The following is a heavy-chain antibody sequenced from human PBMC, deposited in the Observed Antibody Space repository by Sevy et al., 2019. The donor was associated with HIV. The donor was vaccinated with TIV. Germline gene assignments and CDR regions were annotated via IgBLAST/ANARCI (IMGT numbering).Heavy chain of an antibody. D-gene: IGHD3-10*01. V-gene: IGHV1-69*13. CDR3: ARFKYYGSQSLYYFDY. CDR2: IIPIFGST. CDR1: GGTFSDYA. Sequence: SVKVSCKASGGTFSDYAISWLRQAPGQGLEWMGGIIPIFGSTNYAEKFQGRVTLTADESTNTFYMELTRLRSEDSAVYYCARFKYYGSQSLYYFDYWGQGTLVTVSS. J-gene: IGHJ4*02.